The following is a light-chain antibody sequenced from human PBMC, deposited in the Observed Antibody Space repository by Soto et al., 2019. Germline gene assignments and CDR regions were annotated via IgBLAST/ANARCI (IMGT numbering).Light chain of an antibody. CDR3: QQVKSYPRT. V-gene: IGKV1-9*01. CDR2: AAS. Sequence: IQLTQSPSSRSASVGDRVTITCRASQGIAGSLAWYQQKPGKPPKLLIYAASTLQSGVPSRFSGSGSGTRGTLTISSLQPEDFATYYCQQVKSYPRTFGGGTQLDIK. J-gene: IGKJ4*01. CDR1: QGIAGS.